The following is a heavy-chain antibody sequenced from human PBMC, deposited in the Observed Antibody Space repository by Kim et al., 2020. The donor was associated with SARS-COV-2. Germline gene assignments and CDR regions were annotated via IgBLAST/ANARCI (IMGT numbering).Heavy chain of an antibody. Sequence: SETLSLICTVSGGSISSYYWSWIRQPAGKGLEWIGRIYTSGSTNYNPSLKSRVTMSVDTSKNQFSLKLSSVTAADTAVYYCARARYSSSWYYFDYWGQGTLVTVSS. J-gene: IGHJ4*02. D-gene: IGHD6-13*01. CDR1: GGSISSYY. CDR2: IYTSGST. V-gene: IGHV4-4*07. CDR3: ARARYSSSWYYFDY.